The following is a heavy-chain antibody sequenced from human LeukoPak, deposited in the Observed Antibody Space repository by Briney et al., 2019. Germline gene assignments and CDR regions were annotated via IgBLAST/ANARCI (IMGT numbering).Heavy chain of an antibody. V-gene: IGHV4-59*12. CDR2: IYHSGST. Sequence: PSETLSLTCTVSGGSISSYYWSWLRQPPGKGLEWIGYIYHSGSTYYNPSLKSRVTISVDRSKNQFSLKLSSVTAADTAVYYCARESTHQSRLRVDAFDIWGQGTMVTVSS. CDR3: ARESTHQSRLRVDAFDI. J-gene: IGHJ3*02. CDR1: GGSISSYY. D-gene: IGHD4-17*01.